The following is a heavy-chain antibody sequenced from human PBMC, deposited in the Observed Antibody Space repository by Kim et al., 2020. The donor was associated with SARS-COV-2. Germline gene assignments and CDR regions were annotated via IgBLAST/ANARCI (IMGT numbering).Heavy chain of an antibody. J-gene: IGHJ4*02. Sequence: GGSLRLSCAASGFTISSHWMSWVRQAPGKGLEWVANINQDGSKKYYVDSMKGRLTISRDNAKNSLYLQMNSLRAEDTGVYLCARDGVAPGVYFDYWCQGT. CDR1: GFTISSHW. CDR2: INQDGSKK. V-gene: IGHV3-7*01. CDR3: ARDGVAPGVYFDY. D-gene: IGHD2-15*01.